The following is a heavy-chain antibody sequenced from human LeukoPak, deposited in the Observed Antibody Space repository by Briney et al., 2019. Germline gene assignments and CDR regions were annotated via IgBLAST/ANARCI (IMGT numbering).Heavy chain of an antibody. J-gene: IGHJ4*02. CDR3: AKRGVVIRVILVGFHKEAYYFDS. CDR2: LSESGGRT. CDR1: GITLSNYG. V-gene: IGHV3-23*01. D-gene: IGHD3-16*02. Sequence: GGSLRLSCAVSGITLSNYGMSWVRQAPGKGLEWVAGLSESGGRTNYAESVKSRFTISRDNPKNPLYLQMNSLRAEYTAVYFCAKRGVVIRVILVGFHKEAYYFDSWGQGALVTVSS.